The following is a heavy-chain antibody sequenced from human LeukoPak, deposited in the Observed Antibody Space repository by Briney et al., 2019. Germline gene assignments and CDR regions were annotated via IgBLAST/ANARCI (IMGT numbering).Heavy chain of an antibody. CDR2: ISASGSGT. J-gene: IGHJ4*02. V-gene: IGHV3-23*01. Sequence: GGSLRLSCEASGFTFTSYAMHWVRQAPGKGLEWVSSISASGSGTSYTDSMSGRFTISRDNAKKTLFLQMKNLRLGDTALYYCAKGRDTSGRQNFDFWGQGTLVTVSS. D-gene: IGHD6-19*01. CDR1: GFTFTSYA. CDR3: AKGRDTSGRQNFDF.